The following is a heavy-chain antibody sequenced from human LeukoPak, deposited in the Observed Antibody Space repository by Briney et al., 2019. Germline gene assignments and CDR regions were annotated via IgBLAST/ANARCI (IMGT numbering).Heavy chain of an antibody. D-gene: IGHD1-26*01. V-gene: IGHV3-23*01. CDR1: GFTFSSYA. J-gene: IGHJ4*02. CDR3: AKPGVGATYHSSGGY. CDR2: ISGSGGST. Sequence: GGSLRLSCAASGFTFSSYAMSWVRQAPGKGLEWVSAISGSGGSTYYADSVKGRFTISRDNSKNTLYLQMNSLRAEDTAVYYCAKPGVGATYHSSGGYWGQGTLVTVSS.